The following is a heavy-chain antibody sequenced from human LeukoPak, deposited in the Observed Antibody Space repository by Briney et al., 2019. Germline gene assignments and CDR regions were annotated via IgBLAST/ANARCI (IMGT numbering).Heavy chain of an antibody. CDR3: ARGRSSGWSGAFDI. Sequence: SETLSLTCADYGGSFSGYYWSWIRQPPGKGLGWIGEINHSGGTNYNPSPKRGVTTSLHTSKTQFSLKLSSVTAADAAVYYCARGRSSGWSGAFDIWGQGTMVTVSS. V-gene: IGHV4-34*01. D-gene: IGHD6-19*01. J-gene: IGHJ3*02. CDR1: GGSFSGYY. CDR2: INHSGGT.